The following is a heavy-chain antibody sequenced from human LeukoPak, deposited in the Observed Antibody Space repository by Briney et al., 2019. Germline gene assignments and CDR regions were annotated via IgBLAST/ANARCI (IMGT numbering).Heavy chain of an antibody. V-gene: IGHV3-48*02. CDR2: ISSGSSTI. D-gene: IGHD4-17*01. CDR3: VREHRYGVFSY. CDR1: GFTFSDYS. J-gene: IGHJ4*02. Sequence: GGSLRLSCAASGFTFSDYSMDWVRQAPGKGLEWLSYISSGSSTIYYADSVKGRFTISRDNAKTSVYLQMNSLRDEDTAVYCCVREHRYGVFSYWGQGALVTVSS.